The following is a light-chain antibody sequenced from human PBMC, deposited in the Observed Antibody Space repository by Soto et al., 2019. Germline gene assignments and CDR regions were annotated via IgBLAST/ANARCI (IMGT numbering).Light chain of an antibody. J-gene: IGKJ1*01. Sequence: DIQMTQSPSTLSGSVGDRVTITCRASQTISSWLAWYQQKPGKAPKLLIYDASSLQSGVPSRFSGIGSGTEFTLTISSLQPDDFATYYCQQYNSHWTFGQGTKVDIK. CDR2: DAS. CDR3: QQYNSHWT. V-gene: IGKV1-5*01. CDR1: QTISSW.